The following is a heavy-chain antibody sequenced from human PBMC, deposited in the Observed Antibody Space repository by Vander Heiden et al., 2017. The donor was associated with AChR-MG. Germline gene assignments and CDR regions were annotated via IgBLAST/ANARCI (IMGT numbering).Heavy chain of an antibody. CDR1: GFTVSSNY. CDR2: IYSGGST. Sequence: EVQLVETGGGLIQPGGSLRLSCAASGFTVSSNYLSWVRQAPGKGLEWVSVIYSGGSTYYADSVKGRFTISRDNSKNTLYLQMNSLRAEDTAVYYCAREGYSSGWYYFDYWGQGTLVTVSS. D-gene: IGHD6-19*01. J-gene: IGHJ4*02. CDR3: AREGYSSGWYYFDY. V-gene: IGHV3-53*02.